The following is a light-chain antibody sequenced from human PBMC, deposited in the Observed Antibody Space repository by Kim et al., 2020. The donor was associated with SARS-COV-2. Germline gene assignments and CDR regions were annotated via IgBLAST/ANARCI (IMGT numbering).Light chain of an antibody. CDR1: SSDVGGYNY. CDR2: DVS. V-gene: IGLV2-14*03. J-gene: IGLJ1*01. Sequence: QSALTQPASVSGSPGQSITISCTGTSSDVGGYNYVSWYQQHPGKAPKFMIYDVSNRPSGVSNRFSGSKSGNTASLTISGLQAEDEADYYCSLYTSSNTYVFGTGTKVTVL. CDR3: SLYTSSNTYV.